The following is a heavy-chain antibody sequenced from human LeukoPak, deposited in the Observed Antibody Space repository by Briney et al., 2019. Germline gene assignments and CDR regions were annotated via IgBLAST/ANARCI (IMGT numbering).Heavy chain of an antibody. CDR3: AKDPYGTRYFDY. D-gene: IGHD2-2*01. J-gene: IGHJ4*02. Sequence: GGSLRLSCAASGFTFSSHALSWVRQAPGEGLEWASSLSGSGYNTYYADSVKGRFTISRDNSKNTVYLQMNSLRAEDTAVYYCAKDPYGTRYFDYWGQGTLVTVSS. CDR1: GFTFSSHA. CDR2: LSGSGYNT. V-gene: IGHV3-23*01.